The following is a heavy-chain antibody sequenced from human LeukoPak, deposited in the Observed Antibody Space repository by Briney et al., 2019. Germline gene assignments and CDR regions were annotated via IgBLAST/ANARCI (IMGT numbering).Heavy chain of an antibody. CDR3: ARDGDYSNAFDI. J-gene: IGHJ3*02. D-gene: IGHD4-11*01. CDR2: IYTSGST. Sequence: SETLSLTCTVSGGSISSGSYYWSWIRQPAGKGLEWIGRIYTSGSTNYNPSLKSRVTISVDTSKNQFSLKLSSVTAADTAVYYCARDGDYSNAFDIWGQRTMVTVSS. V-gene: IGHV4-61*02. CDR1: GGSISSGSYY.